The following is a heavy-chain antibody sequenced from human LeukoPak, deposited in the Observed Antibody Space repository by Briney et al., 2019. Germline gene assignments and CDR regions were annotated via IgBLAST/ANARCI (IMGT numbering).Heavy chain of an antibody. D-gene: IGHD6-19*01. V-gene: IGHV3-23*01. CDR2: ISGSGGST. CDR1: GFTFSSYA. CDR3: AKNIAVAGTGYFDY. Sequence: GASLRLSCAASGFTFSSYAMSWVRQAPAKGLEWVSAISGSGGSTYYADSVKGRFTISRDNSKNTLYLQMNSLRAEDTAVYYCAKNIAVAGTGYFDYWGQGTLVTVSS. J-gene: IGHJ4*02.